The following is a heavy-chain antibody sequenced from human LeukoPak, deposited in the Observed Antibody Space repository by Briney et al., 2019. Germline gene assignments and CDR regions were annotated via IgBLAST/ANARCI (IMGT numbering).Heavy chain of an antibody. J-gene: IGHJ4*02. D-gene: IGHD3-22*01. CDR2: IYYSGST. Sequence: SETLSLTCTVSGGSISSYYWSWIRQPPGKGLEWIGSIYYSGSTYYNPSLKSRVTISVDTSKNQFSLKLSSVTAADTAVYYCARQSRNYYDSSGYRSFDYWGQGTLVTVSS. V-gene: IGHV4-39*01. CDR3: ARQSRNYYDSSGYRSFDY. CDR1: GGSISSYY.